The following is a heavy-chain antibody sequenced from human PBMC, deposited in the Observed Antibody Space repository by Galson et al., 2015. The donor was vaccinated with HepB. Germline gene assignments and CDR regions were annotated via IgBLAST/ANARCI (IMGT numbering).Heavy chain of an antibody. D-gene: IGHD5-24*01. V-gene: IGHV3-7*03. J-gene: IGHJ4*02. CDR1: GFTFSSYW. CDR3: ARERDGYNLYYFDY. CDR2: IKQDGSEK. Sequence: SLRLSCAASGFTFSSYWMSWVRQAPGKGLEWVANIKQDGSEKYYVDSVKGRFTISRDNAKNSLYLQMNSLRAEDTAVYYCARERDGYNLYYFDYWGQGTLVTVSS.